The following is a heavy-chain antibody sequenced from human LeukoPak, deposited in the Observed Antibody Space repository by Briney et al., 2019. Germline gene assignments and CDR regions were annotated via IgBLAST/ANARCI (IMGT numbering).Heavy chain of an antibody. CDR2: IYHSGST. Sequence: SETLSLTCAVSGGSISSGGYSWSWIRQPPGKGLEWIGYIYHSGSTYYNPSLKSRVTISVDRSKNQFSLKLSSVTAADTAVYYCARAMGVATIPQHYYYGMDVWGQGTTVTVSS. D-gene: IGHD5-12*01. CDR3: ARAMGVATIPQHYYYGMDV. CDR1: GGSISSGGYS. J-gene: IGHJ6*02. V-gene: IGHV4-30-2*01.